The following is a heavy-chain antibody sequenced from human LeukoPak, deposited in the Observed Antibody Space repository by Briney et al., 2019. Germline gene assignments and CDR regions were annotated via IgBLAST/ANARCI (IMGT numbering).Heavy chain of an antibody. V-gene: IGHV4-59*12. D-gene: IGHD1-14*01. CDR3: ATGYVSMSIDY. J-gene: IGHJ4*02. CDR1: GGSISGFF. CDR2: IYSSGST. Sequence: PSETLSLTYTVSGGSISGFFWSWIRQPPGKGLEWIGYIYSSGSTNYSPTLKSRVTISEDTSKNQFSLNLSSVTAADTAVYYCATGYVSMSIDYWGQGTLVTVSS.